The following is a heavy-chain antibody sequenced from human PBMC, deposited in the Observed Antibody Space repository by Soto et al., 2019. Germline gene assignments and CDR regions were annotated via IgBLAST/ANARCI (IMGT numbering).Heavy chain of an antibody. V-gene: IGHV4-34*01. CDR1: GGSFSGYY. CDR3: ARRRSLRYFDWTYYYYGMDV. Sequence: KPSETLSLTCAVYGGSFSGYYWSWIRQPPGKGLEWIGEINHSGSTNYNPSLKSRVTISVDTSKNQFSLKLSSVTAADTAVYYCARRRSLRYFDWTYYYYGMDVWGQGTTVTVS. J-gene: IGHJ6*02. CDR2: INHSGST. D-gene: IGHD3-9*01.